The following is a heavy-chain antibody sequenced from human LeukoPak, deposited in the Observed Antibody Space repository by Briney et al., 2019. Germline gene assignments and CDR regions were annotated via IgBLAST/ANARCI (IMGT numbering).Heavy chain of an antibody. J-gene: IGHJ3*02. D-gene: IGHD6-25*01. V-gene: IGHV4-4*07. CDR3: ATSPPGGAFDI. Sequence: PSETLSLTCTVSGGSINNYSWSWIRQPAEKGLEWIGRIYTTGRTNYNPSLKNRVTMSLDTSKSQLSLQLSSVTAADTAVYYCATSPPGGAFDIWSQGTMVTVSS. CDR2: IYTTGRT. CDR1: GGSINNYS.